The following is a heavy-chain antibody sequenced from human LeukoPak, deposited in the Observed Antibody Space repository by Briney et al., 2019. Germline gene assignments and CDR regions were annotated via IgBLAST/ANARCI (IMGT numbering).Heavy chain of an antibody. CDR3: ARVRGGSKVATIDSFDY. V-gene: IGHV1-69*04. D-gene: IGHD5-12*01. CDR2: IIPILGIA. Sequence: SVKVSCKASGGTFSSYAISWVRQAPGQGLGWMGRIIPILGIANYAQKFQGRVTITADKSTSTAYMELSSLRSEDTAVYYCARVRGGSKVATIDSFDYWGQGTLVTVSS. CDR1: GGTFSSYA. J-gene: IGHJ4*02.